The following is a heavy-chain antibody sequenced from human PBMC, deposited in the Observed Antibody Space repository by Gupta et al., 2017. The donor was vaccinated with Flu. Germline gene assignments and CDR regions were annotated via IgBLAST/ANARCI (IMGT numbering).Heavy chain of an antibody. V-gene: IGHV1-2*02. Sequence: QVKLVQSGAEVQKPGASVRVYCEASGYTFTADSLHWVRQVPGQGLEWMGWINPDSGGTFYAQKFQGRVTMTRDTSISTVYMEMNRLRSDDTAVYYCTRAPSIAGWYFDLWGRGTLVTVSS. CDR3: TRAPSIAGWYFDL. J-gene: IGHJ2*01. D-gene: IGHD2/OR15-2a*01. CDR1: GYTFTADS. CDR2: INPDSGGT.